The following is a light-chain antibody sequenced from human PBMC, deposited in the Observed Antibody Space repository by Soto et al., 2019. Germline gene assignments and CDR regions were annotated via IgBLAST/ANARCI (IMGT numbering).Light chain of an antibody. CDR3: QHYTRYSAP. CDR1: QDISTY. V-gene: IGKV1-5*01. CDR2: GAS. Sequence: RLTQSPSSLSASVGDTVTISCRASQDISTYLAWYQQKPGKAPTLLIFGASSLHNGVPPRFAGSGSGSECTLTINRLQPEDFATYFCQHYTRYSAPFGQG. J-gene: IGKJ5*01.